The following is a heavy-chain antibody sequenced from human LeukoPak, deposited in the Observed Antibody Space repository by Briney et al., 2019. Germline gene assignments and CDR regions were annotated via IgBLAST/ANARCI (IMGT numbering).Heavy chain of an antibody. V-gene: IGHV4-34*01. CDR2: INHSGST. D-gene: IGHD2-2*01. J-gene: IGHJ4*02. Sequence: SETLSLTCAVYGGSLSGYYWSWIRQPPGKGVEWIGEINHSGSTNYNPSLKSRVTISVDTSKNQFSLKLSSVTAADTAVYYCARGRRQGYCSSTSCPSLFDYWGQGTLVTVSA. CDR1: GGSLSGYY. CDR3: ARGRRQGYCSSTSCPSLFDY.